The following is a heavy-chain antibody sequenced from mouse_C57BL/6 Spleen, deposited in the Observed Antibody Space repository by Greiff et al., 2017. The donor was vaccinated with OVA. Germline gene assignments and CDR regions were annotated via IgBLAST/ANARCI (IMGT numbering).Heavy chain of an antibody. Sequence: EVQRVESGPGLVKPSQSLSLTCSVTGYSITSGYYWNWIRQFPGNKLEWMGYISYDGSNNYNPSLKNRISITRDTSKNQFFLKLNSVTTEDTATYYCARETVYYGNYDYAMDYWGQGTSVTVSS. CDR3: ARETVYYGNYDYAMDY. CDR1: GYSITSGYY. J-gene: IGHJ4*01. D-gene: IGHD2-1*01. CDR2: ISYDGSN. V-gene: IGHV3-6*01.